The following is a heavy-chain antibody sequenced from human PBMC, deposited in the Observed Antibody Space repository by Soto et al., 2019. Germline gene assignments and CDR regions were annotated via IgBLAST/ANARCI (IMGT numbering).Heavy chain of an antibody. CDR3: ARDPSIVLVPGATYYYYYYGMDV. J-gene: IGHJ6*02. Sequence: GGSLRLSCAASGFTFSSYWMSWVRQAPGKGLEWVANIKQDGSEKYYVDSVKGRFTISRDNAKNSLYLRMNSLRAEDTAVYYCARDPSIVLVPGATYYYYYYGMDVWGQGTTVTVSS. CDR2: IKQDGSEK. CDR1: GFTFSSYW. D-gene: IGHD2-2*01. V-gene: IGHV3-7*01.